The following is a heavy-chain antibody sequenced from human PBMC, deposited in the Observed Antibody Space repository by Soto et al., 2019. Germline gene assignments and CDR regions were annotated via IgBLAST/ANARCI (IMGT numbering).Heavy chain of an antibody. J-gene: IGHJ6*02. Sequence: VKVSFKASRGTFSSYAISWVRQAPGQRLEWVGGIIPIFGTANYAQKFQGRVTITADKSTSTAYMELSSLRSEDTAVYYCARDQDDYSSPRGMDVWGQGTTVTVSS. D-gene: IGHD4-4*01. V-gene: IGHV1-69*06. CDR3: ARDQDDYSSPRGMDV. CDR1: RGTFSSYA. CDR2: IIPIFGTA.